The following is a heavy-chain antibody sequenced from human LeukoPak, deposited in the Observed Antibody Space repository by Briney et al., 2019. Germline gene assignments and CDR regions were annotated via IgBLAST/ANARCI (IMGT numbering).Heavy chain of an antibody. Sequence: PSETLSLTCTGSGGSISGSRYYWGWIRQPPGKGLEWIGSIYYSGTTYYNPSLKSRVTISVDMSKNQFSLKLSSVTAADTAVYYCARQDNYYFDYWGQGTLVTVSS. V-gene: IGHV4-39*01. CDR1: GGSISGSRYY. CDR3: ARQDNYYFDY. J-gene: IGHJ4*02. CDR2: IYYSGTT. D-gene: IGHD1-20*01.